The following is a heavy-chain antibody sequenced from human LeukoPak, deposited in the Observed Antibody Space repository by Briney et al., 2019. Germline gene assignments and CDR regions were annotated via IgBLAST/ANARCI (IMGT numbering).Heavy chain of an antibody. D-gene: IGHD3-3*01. Sequence: APVKVSCKASGYTFTGYYMHWVRQAPGQGLEWMGWINPNSGGTNYAQKFQGRVTMTRDTSISTAYMELSRLRSDDTAVYYCARDNDFWSGYQASYGMDVWGQGTTVTVSS. V-gene: IGHV1-2*02. CDR2: INPNSGGT. J-gene: IGHJ6*02. CDR1: GYTFTGYY. CDR3: ARDNDFWSGYQASYGMDV.